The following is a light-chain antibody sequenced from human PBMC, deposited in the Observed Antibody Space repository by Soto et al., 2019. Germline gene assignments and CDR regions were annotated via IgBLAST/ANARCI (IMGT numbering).Light chain of an antibody. CDR2: DVS. CDR3: SSYTSSSTLV. J-gene: IGLJ2*01. V-gene: IGLV2-14*01. CDR1: SSDVGGYNY. Sequence: QSVLTQPASVSGSPGQSITISCTGTSSDVGGYNYVSWYHQHPGKAPKLMIYDVSNRPSGVSNRFSGSKSGNTASLNISGLQAEDEADYYCSSYTSSSTLVFGGGTKLTVL.